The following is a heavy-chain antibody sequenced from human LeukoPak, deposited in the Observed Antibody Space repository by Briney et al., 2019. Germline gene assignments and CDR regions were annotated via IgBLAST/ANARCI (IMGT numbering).Heavy chain of an antibody. CDR2: ISGSGGST. V-gene: IGHV3-23*01. CDR3: AKLITDYGDYVRDPYFDY. CDR1: GFIFKNYG. D-gene: IGHD4-17*01. Sequence: GGSLRLSCAASGFIFKNYGMHWVRQAPGKGLEWVSAISGSGGSTYYADSVKGRFTISRDNSKNTLYLQMNSLRAEDTAVYYCAKLITDYGDYVRDPYFDYWGQGTLVTVSS. J-gene: IGHJ4*02.